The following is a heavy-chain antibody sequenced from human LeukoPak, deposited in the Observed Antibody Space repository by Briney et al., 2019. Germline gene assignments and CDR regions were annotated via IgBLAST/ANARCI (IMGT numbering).Heavy chain of an antibody. J-gene: IGHJ4*02. D-gene: IGHD6-13*01. CDR3: ARDRGQYTSTWLG. CDR2: IYHSGST. CDR1: GYSISSDYY. V-gene: IGHV4-38-2*02. Sequence: SETLSLTCTVSGYSISSDYYWCWIRQPPGKGLEWIGSIYHSGSTYYNPSLRSRITISIDTSKNQFSLKLSSVTAADTAVYYCARDRGQYTSTWLGWGQGTLVTVYS.